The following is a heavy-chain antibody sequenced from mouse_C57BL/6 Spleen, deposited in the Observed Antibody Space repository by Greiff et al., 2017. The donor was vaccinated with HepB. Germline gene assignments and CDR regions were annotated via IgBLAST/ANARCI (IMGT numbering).Heavy chain of an antibody. Sequence: QVQLKESGAELVRPGASVTLSCKASGYTFTDYEMHWVKQTPVHGLEWIGAIDPETGGTAYNQKFKGKAILTADKSSSTAYMELRSLTSEDSAVYYCTLGGDGNYYFDYWGQGTTLTVSS. CDR2: IDPETGGT. J-gene: IGHJ2*01. CDR1: GYTFTDYE. CDR3: TLGGDGNYYFDY. D-gene: IGHD2-1*01. V-gene: IGHV1-15*01.